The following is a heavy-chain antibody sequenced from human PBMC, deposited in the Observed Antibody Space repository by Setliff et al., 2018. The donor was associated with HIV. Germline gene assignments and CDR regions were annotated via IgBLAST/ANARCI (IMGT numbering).Heavy chain of an antibody. CDR2: IYYAGNT. Sequence: PSETLSLTCTVSGASVSTIDYYWGWVRQSPRAGLEWIADIYYAGNTYYNPSLKSRATISIDTSRNQFSLKVTSLTAADTAVYYCARAPTGELDFWGQGTLVTVSS. V-gene: IGHV4-39*02. CDR1: GASVSTIDYY. D-gene: IGHD7-27*01. CDR3: ARAPTGELDF. J-gene: IGHJ4*02.